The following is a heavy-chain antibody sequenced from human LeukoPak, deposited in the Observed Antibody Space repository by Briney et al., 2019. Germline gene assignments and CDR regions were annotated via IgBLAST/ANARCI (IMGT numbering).Heavy chain of an antibody. V-gene: IGHV3-23*01. D-gene: IGHD3-22*01. CDR1: GFTFSSYA. J-gene: IGHJ1*01. CDR3: AGGYDSSGDRVAEYFQY. CDR2: IRGTGST. Sequence: GGPLRLSCAASGFTFSSYAMSGVREAPGKGREWVSDIRGTGSTYYADSVKGRFTISRDHSKNTLCMQMNSLKAEDTAVYYCAGGYDSSGDRVAEYFQYWGQGTLVTVSS.